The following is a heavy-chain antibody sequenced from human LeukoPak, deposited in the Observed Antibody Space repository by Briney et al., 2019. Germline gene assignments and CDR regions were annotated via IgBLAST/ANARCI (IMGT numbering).Heavy chain of an antibody. CDR3: ARDSSGHLDY. D-gene: IGHD3-22*01. CDR2: IYSGGST. V-gene: IGHV3-53*01. Sequence: PGGSVRLSCAASGVTVSSDYMSWVRQAPGKGLEWVSVIYSGGSTYYADSVKGRFTISRDNSKNTLYLQMNSLRAEDTAVYYCARDSSGHLDYWGQGTLVTVSS. CDR1: GVTVSSDY. J-gene: IGHJ4*02.